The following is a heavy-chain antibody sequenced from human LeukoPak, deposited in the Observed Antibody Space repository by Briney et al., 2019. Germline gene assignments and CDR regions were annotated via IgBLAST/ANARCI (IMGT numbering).Heavy chain of an antibody. CDR1: GYTFTSYD. Sequence: ASVKVSCKASGYTFTSYDINWVRQATRQGLEWMGWMNPNSGNTGYAQKFQGRVTMTRNTSISTAYMELSSLRSEDTAVYYCARGNYYDSSGYYMDYYYYYMDVWGKGTTVTISS. D-gene: IGHD3-22*01. J-gene: IGHJ6*03. V-gene: IGHV1-8*01. CDR2: MNPNSGNT. CDR3: ARGNYYDSSGYYMDYYYYYMDV.